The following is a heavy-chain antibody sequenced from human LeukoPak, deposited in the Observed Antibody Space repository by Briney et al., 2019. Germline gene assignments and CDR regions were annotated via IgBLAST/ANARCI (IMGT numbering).Heavy chain of an antibody. J-gene: IGHJ6*02. Sequence: GGSLRLSCAASEFIFSTYGMYWVRQAPGKGLEWVAVIWSDGSNKSYADSVKGRFTVSRDNSKNTLYLQVNSLRAEDTAVYYCARDFGGWGSYNKYYGMDVWGQGTTVTVSS. V-gene: IGHV3-33*01. CDR3: ARDFGGWGSYNKYYGMDV. CDR2: IWSDGSNK. D-gene: IGHD2-2*02. CDR1: EFIFSTYG.